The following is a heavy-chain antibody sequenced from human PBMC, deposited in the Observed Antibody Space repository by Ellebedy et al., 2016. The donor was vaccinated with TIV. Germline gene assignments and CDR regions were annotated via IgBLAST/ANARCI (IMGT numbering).Heavy chain of an antibody. D-gene: IGHD3-10*01. CDR2: IYDSGST. J-gene: IGHJ6*02. CDR1: GGSINNYY. V-gene: IGHV4-59*08. Sequence: SETLSLTCTVSGGSINNYYWTWLRQPPGKELEWLGYIYDSGSTKYNPSLESRVTMSVDTSKNQFSLRLTSVTAAETAVYYCARHMVRIRLGMDVWGQGTTVIVSS. CDR3: ARHMVRIRLGMDV.